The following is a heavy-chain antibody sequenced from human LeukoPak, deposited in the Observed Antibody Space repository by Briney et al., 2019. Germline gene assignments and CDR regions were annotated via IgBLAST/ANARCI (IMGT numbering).Heavy chain of an antibody. D-gene: IGHD3-9*01. CDR2: ISSSGSTI. V-gene: IGHV3-48*04. CDR3: ARDGYDILTGYYTDDAFDI. Sequence: GGSLRLSCAASGFTFSSYWMSWDRPAPGKGLEWVSYISSSGSTIYYADSVKGRFTISRDNAKNSLYLQMNSLRAEDTAVYYCARDGYDILTGYYTDDAFDIWGQGTMVTVSS. CDR1: GFTFSSYW. J-gene: IGHJ3*02.